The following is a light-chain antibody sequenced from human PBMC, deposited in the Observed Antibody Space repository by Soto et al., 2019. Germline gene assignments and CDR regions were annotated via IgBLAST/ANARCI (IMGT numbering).Light chain of an antibody. J-gene: IGLJ1*01. CDR3: CSFASSSTYV. CDR2: GVV. CDR1: SSDVGGYDY. V-gene: IGLV2-14*01. Sequence: VLTQPASVSGSPGQSITISCTGTSSDVGGYDYVSWYQRHPGKAPELMIYGVVNRPSWVSNRFSGSKSGNTASLTISGLQAEDEADYYCCSFASSSTYVFGTGTKVTVL.